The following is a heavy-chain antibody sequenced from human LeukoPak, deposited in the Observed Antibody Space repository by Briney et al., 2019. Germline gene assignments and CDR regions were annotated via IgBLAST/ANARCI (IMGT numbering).Heavy chain of an antibody. Sequence: SETLSLTCTVSGGSISSRSYYWGWIRQPPGKGLEWIGSIYYSGSTYYNPSLKSRVTISVDTSKNQFSLKLSSVTAADTAVYYCARHVMNGYDSHFDYWGQGTLVTVSS. CDR2: IYYSGST. V-gene: IGHV4-39*01. D-gene: IGHD5-12*01. CDR3: ARHVMNGYDSHFDY. J-gene: IGHJ4*02. CDR1: GGSISSRSYY.